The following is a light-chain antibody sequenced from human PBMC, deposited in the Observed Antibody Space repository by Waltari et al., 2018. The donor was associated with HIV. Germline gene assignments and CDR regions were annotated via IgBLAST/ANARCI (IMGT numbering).Light chain of an antibody. Sequence: EIVLTQSPGTLSLSPGERATLSCRASQSIGSDYLAWYQQKPGQAPRLLISGASSRATGIPDRFSGSGSGTDFTLTISRLEPEDFAVYYCQQYGSSPKTFGQGTKVEIK. J-gene: IGKJ1*01. CDR1: QSIGSDY. V-gene: IGKV3-20*01. CDR3: QQYGSSPKT. CDR2: GAS.